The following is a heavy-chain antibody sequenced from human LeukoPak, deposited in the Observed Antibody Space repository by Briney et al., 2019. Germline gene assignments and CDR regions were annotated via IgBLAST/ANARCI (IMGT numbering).Heavy chain of an antibody. CDR2: IGSSSSYI. D-gene: IGHD1-1*01. V-gene: IGHV3-21*01. CDR1: GFTFSSYS. Sequence: PGGSLRLSCAASGFTFSSYSMNWVRQAPGKGLEWVSSIGSSSSYIYYADSVKGRFTISRDNAKNSLYLQMNSLRAEDTAVYYCARGTGTTSYFDYWGQGTLVTVSS. J-gene: IGHJ4*02. CDR3: ARGTGTTSYFDY.